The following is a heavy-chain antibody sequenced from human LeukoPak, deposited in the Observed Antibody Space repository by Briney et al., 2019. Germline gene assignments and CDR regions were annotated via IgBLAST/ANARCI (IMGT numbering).Heavy chain of an antibody. V-gene: IGHV1-24*01. Sequence: ASVKVSCKVSGYTLTELSIHWVRQAPGKGLEWMGGFDPDDGETIYAQKFQGRVTMTRDTSTSTVYMELSSLRSEDTAVYYCARAETYYYDSSGYYGLGYFDYWGQGTLVTVSS. CDR2: FDPDDGET. CDR1: GYTLTELS. CDR3: ARAETYYYDSSGYYGLGYFDY. J-gene: IGHJ4*02. D-gene: IGHD3-22*01.